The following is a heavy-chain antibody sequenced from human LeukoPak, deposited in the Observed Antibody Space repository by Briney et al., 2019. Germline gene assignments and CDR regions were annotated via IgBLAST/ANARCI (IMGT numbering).Heavy chain of an antibody. CDR3: ARGFTAARTSHFDY. D-gene: IGHD6-13*01. V-gene: IGHV3-48*01. J-gene: IGHJ4*02. Sequence: GGSLRLSCAASGFTFSSYTMNWVRQAPGKGLEWVSYISSSTSTIYYADSVKGRFTISRDNAKNSLDLQMNSLRAEDTAVYYCARGFTAARTSHFDYWGQGTLVTVSS. CDR2: ISSSTSTI. CDR1: GFTFSSYT.